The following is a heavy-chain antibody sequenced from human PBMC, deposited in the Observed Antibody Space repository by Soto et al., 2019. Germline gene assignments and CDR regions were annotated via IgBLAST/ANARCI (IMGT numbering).Heavy chain of an antibody. CDR3: AREQWLVGAYYYSGMDV. D-gene: IGHD6-19*01. J-gene: IGHJ6*02. Sequence: PGGSLRLSCAASGFTFSSYSMNWVRQAPGKGLEWVSYISSSSSTIYYADSVKGRFTISRDNAKNSLYLQMNSLRDEDTAVYYCAREQWLVGAYYYSGMDVWGQGTTVTVSS. CDR2: ISSSSSTI. CDR1: GFTFSSYS. V-gene: IGHV3-48*02.